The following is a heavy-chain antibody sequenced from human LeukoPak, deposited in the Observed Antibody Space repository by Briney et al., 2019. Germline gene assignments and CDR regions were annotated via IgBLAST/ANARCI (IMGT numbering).Heavy chain of an antibody. J-gene: IGHJ4*02. CDR2: FSNNGGYA. CDR3: AKQLGYCSDGSCYFPY. D-gene: IGHD2-15*01. V-gene: IGHV3-23*01. CDR1: GFTFSSSA. Sequence: GGSLRLSCAASGFTFSSSAMSWVRQAPGKGLEWVSAFSNNGGYAYYADSVQGRFTISRDNSKSTLCLQMNSLRAEDTAVYYCAKQLGYCSDGSCYFPYWGQGTLVTVSS.